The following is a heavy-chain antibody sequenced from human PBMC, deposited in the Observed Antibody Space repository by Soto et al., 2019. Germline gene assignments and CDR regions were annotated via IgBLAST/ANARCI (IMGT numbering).Heavy chain of an antibody. Sequence: GGSLRLSCAASGFTFSIYSMNWVRQAPGKGLEWVSYIMPGSSHIFYADSVKGRFTISRDNDKNSLYLQMNSLRVEDTAVYYCARDQGNNWDLDYWGQGTQVTVSS. CDR3: ARDQGNNWDLDY. D-gene: IGHD1-20*01. J-gene: IGHJ4*02. CDR1: GFTFSIYS. CDR2: IMPGSSHI. V-gene: IGHV3-48*01.